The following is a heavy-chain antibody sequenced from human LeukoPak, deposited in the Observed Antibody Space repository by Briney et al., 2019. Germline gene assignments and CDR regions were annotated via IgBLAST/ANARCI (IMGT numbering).Heavy chain of an antibody. J-gene: IGHJ4*02. D-gene: IGHD6-13*01. CDR3: ASRGAAGTGSVNY. V-gene: IGHV4-34*01. Sequence: PSETLSLTCAVYGGSFSGYYWSWIRQPPGKGLEWIGEINHSGSTNYNPSLKSRVTISVDTSKNQFSLKLSSVTAADTAVYYCASRGAAGTGSVNYWGQGTLVTVSS. CDR2: INHSGST. CDR1: GGSFSGYY.